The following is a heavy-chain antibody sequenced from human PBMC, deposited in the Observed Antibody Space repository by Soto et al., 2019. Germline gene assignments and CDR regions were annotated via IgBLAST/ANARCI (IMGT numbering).Heavy chain of an antibody. CDR2: IYYSGST. Sequence: SETLSLTCTVSGGSISSYCWSWIRQPPGKGLEWIGYIYYSGSTNYNPSLKSRVTISVDTSKNQFSLKLSSVTAADTAVYYCARRGTAWTKYYYYYGMDVWGQGTTVTVSS. D-gene: IGHD1-1*01. CDR1: GGSISSYC. CDR3: ARRGTAWTKYYYYYGMDV. V-gene: IGHV4-59*01. J-gene: IGHJ6*02.